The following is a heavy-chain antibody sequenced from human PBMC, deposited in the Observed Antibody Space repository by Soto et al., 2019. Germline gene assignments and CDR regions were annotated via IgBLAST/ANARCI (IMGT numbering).Heavy chain of an antibody. CDR2: VIGGRGTT. Sequence: EVQLLESGGDLVQPGGSLRLSCAASEFTFSSYAMNWVRQAPGRGLEWISVVIGGRGTTDYAHSVKGRFRISRDNSKNTLYLQMNRVRVECTALSSCSKGKVAYENSCLQYSYCFLMSVWCQVNTVTVSS. D-gene: IGHD3-22*01. CDR3: SKGKVAYENSCLQYSYCFLMSV. CDR1: EFTFSSYA. V-gene: IGHV3-23*01. J-gene: IGHJ6*02.